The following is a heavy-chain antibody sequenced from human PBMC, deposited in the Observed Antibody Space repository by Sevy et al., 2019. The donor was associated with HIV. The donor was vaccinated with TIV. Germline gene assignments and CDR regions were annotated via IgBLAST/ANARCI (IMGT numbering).Heavy chain of an antibody. V-gene: IGHV3-23*01. J-gene: IGHJ4*02. CDR2: ISGSGTRT. CDR1: GFSFDSYG. Sequence: GVSLRLSCAVSGFSFDSYGMTWVRQAPGKGLEWVSGISGSGTRTYYADSVKGRFIISRDNSKNTLYLQMNSLRSEDTAIYYCARPSGGRGAQLDYWGQGTLVTVSS. D-gene: IGHD3-10*01. CDR3: ARPSGGRGAQLDY.